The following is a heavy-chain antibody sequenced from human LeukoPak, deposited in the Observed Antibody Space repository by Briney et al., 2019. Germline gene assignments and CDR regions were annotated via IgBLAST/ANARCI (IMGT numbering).Heavy chain of an antibody. CDR3: ARDGLSMATYYYYGMDV. Sequence: GGSLRLSCAASGFTVSSNYMSWVRQAPGKGLEWVSVIYSGGSTYYADSVKGRFTISRDNSKNTLYLQMNSLRAEDTAVYYCARDGLSMATYYYYGMDVWGQGTTVTVSS. CDR2: IYSGGST. CDR1: GFTVSSNY. J-gene: IGHJ6*02. V-gene: IGHV3-53*01. D-gene: IGHD5-24*01.